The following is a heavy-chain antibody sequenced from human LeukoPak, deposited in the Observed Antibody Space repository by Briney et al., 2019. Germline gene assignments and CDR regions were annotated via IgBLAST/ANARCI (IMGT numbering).Heavy chain of an antibody. D-gene: IGHD4-11*01. CDR2: INPNSGGT. J-gene: IGHJ4*02. V-gene: IGHV1-2*02. CDR1: GYTFTGYY. Sequence: ASVKVPCKASGYTFTGYYMHWVRQVPGQGLEWMGWINPNSGGTNYAQKFQGRVTMTRDTSISTAYMELSRLRSDDTAVYYCARNRLQRKYYFDYWGQGTLVTVSS. CDR3: ARNRLQRKYYFDY.